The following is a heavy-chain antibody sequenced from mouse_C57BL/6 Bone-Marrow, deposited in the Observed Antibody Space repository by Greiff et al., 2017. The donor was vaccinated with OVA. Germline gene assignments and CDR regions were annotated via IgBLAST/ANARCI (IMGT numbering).Heavy chain of an antibody. V-gene: IGHV1-58*01. CDR3: ARWGYYYGSRGFAY. Sequence: VHVKQSGAELMRPGSSVKMSCKTSGYTFTSYGINWVKQRPGQGLEWIGYIYIGNGYTEYNEKFKGKATLTSDTSSSTAYMQLSSLTSEDSAIYFCARWGYYYGSRGFAYWGQGTLVTVSA. CDR2: IYIGNGYT. J-gene: IGHJ3*01. CDR1: GYTFTSYG. D-gene: IGHD1-1*01.